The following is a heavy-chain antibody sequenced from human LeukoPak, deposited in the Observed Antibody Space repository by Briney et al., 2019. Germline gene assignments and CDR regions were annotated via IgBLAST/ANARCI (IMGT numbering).Heavy chain of an antibody. CDR3: ARQYCSSTSCYVYDY. D-gene: IGHD2-2*01. Sequence: GESLKISCKGSGYSFTSYWIGWVHQMPGKGLEWMGIIYPGDSDTRYSPSFQGQVTISADKSISTAYLQWSSLKASDTAMYYCARQYCSSTSCYVYDYWGQGTLVTVSS. CDR1: GYSFTSYW. J-gene: IGHJ4*02. CDR2: IYPGDSDT. V-gene: IGHV5-51*07.